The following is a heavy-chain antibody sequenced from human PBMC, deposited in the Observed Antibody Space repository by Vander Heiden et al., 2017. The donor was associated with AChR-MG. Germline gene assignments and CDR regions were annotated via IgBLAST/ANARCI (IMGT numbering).Heavy chain of an antibody. D-gene: IGHD6-19*01. CDR2: IYYSGST. V-gene: IGHV4-59*08. J-gene: IGHJ5*02. Sequence: QVQLQGSGPGLVKPSETLSLTCTVSGGSISSYYWSWIRQPPGKGLEWIGYIYYSGSTNYNPSLKSRVTISVDTSKNQFSLKLSSVTAADTAVYYCARQAGGIAVAGTWWFDPWGQGTLVTVSS. CDR1: GGSISSYY. CDR3: ARQAGGIAVAGTWWFDP.